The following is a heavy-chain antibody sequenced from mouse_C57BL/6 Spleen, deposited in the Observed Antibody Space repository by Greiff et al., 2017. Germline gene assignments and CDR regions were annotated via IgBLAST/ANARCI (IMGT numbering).Heavy chain of an antibody. CDR2: IYPGDGDT. J-gene: IGHJ2*01. CDR3: ARVGDGYYYFDY. CDR1: GYAFSSYW. Sequence: QVQLQESGAELVKPGASVKISCKASGYAFSSYWMNWVKQRPGKGLEWIGQIYPGDGDTNYNGKFKGKATLTADKSSSTAYMQLSSLTSEDSAVYFCARVGDGYYYFDYWGQGTTLTVSS. V-gene: IGHV1-80*01. D-gene: IGHD2-3*01.